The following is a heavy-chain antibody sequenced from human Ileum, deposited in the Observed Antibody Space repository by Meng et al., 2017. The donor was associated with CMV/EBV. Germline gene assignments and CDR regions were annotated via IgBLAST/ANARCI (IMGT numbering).Heavy chain of an antibody. J-gene: IGHJ4*02. D-gene: IGHD2-8*01. V-gene: IGHV4-61*02. CDR2: RFTSGST. Sequence: QVVLQEPGPGLVKPSQTLSLTCNVSGGSISSGNYYWSWIRQPAGKGLEWIGRRFTSGSTNYKPSLKSRVTISVDTSKNQFSLDLRSVTAADTAVYYCARETVIETNGSFRRYVDHWGQGTLVTVSS. CDR3: ARETVIETNGSFRRYVDH. CDR1: GGSISSGNYY.